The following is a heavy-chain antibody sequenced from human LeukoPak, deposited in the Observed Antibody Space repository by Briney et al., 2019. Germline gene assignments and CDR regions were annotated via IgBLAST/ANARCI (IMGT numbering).Heavy chain of an antibody. Sequence: SETLSLTCTVSGGSISSANYYWGWIRQPPGKGLEWIGSVYNSGSTYYNPSLKSRVVVSLAMSQNQFSLRLTSVTAADTAVYFCARRRLLPSLETYYWGQGVLVTVSS. CDR3: ARRRLLPSLETYY. J-gene: IGHJ4*02. CDR2: VYNSGST. D-gene: IGHD3-3*01. V-gene: IGHV4-39*07. CDR1: GGSISSANYY.